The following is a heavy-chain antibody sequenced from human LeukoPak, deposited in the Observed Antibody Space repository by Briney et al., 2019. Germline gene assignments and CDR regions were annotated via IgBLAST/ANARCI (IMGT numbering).Heavy chain of an antibody. Sequence: SETLSLTCSVSGGSIGSYHWSWIRQTPGKGVEWIGHIHYTWNAKYNPSLKSRVTISLDRSNNQFSLRLSSVTAADTAVYYCARVASKGGMDVWGQGTTVTVS. D-gene: IGHD5/OR15-5a*01. J-gene: IGHJ6*02. CDR2: IHYTWNA. V-gene: IGHV4-59*01. CDR1: GGSIGSYH. CDR3: ARVASKGGMDV.